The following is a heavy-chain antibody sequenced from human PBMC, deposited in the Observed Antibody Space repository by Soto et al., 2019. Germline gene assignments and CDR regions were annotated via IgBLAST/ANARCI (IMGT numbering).Heavy chain of an antibody. J-gene: IGHJ6*03. V-gene: IGHV3-7*04. CDR1: GFTFSSYW. D-gene: IGHD2-15*01. CDR3: ARVVVVAATVDYYYYYMDV. CDR2: IKQDGSEK. Sequence: GGSLRLSCAASGFTFSSYWMSWVRQAPGKGLEWVANIKQDGSEKYYVDSVKGRFTISRDNAKNLLYLQMNSLRAEDTAVYYCARVVVVAATVDYYYYYMDVWGKGTTVTVSS.